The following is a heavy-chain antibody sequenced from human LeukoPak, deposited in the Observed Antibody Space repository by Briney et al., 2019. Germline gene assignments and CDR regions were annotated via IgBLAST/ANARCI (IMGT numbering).Heavy chain of an antibody. Sequence: RGSLRLSCAASGFSFSDFYLSWIRQAPGKGLEWISYISNSGTTIYYADGVKGRFTVSRDNANNSLYLQMNSLRAEDTAIYCCARGGTWLQSGGLSYWGEGTLVTVS. CDR3: ARGGTWLQSGGLSY. J-gene: IGHJ4*02. V-gene: IGHV3-11*01. CDR2: ISNSGTTI. CDR1: GFSFSDFY. D-gene: IGHD5-24*01.